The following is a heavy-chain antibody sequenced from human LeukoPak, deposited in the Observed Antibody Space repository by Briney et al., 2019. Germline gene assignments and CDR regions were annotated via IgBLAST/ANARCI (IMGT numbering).Heavy chain of an antibody. Sequence: SETLSLTCTVSGFSITIGYYLGWVRQPPGKGLEWIATIYHDGRTYYNPSLKSRVTISVDTSKNQFSLSLNSVTAADTAVYYCARDRDTSVFENWGQGTLVTVSS. J-gene: IGHJ4*02. CDR3: ARDRDTSVFEN. V-gene: IGHV4-38-2*02. D-gene: IGHD5-18*01. CDR2: IYHDGRT. CDR1: GFSITIGYY.